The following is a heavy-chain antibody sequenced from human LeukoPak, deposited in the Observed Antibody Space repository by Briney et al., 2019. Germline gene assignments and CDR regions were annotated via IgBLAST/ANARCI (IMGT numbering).Heavy chain of an antibody. CDR2: IKEDGSDK. CDR1: GFSLSGYW. CDR3: ARGVGLDQ. Sequence: GGSLRLSCEASGFSLSGYWMTWARQAPGKGLEWVANIKEDGSDKYYVESVRGRFTISRDNAKNSLYLQMNSLRVEDTAVYYCARGVGLDQWGQGTLVIVSS. J-gene: IGHJ4*02. D-gene: IGHD3/OR15-3a*01. V-gene: IGHV3-7*01.